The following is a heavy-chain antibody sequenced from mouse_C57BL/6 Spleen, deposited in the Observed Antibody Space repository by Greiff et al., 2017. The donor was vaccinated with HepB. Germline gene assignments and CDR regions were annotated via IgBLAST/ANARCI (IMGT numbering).Heavy chain of an antibody. Sequence: QVQLQQPGAELVRPGSSVKLSCKASGYTFTSYWMHWVKQRPIQGLEWIGNIDPSDSETHYNQKFKDKATLTVDKSSSTADMQLSSLTSEDSAFYYCARGRMKWFDYWGQGTTLTVSS. CDR3: ARGRMKWFDY. CDR2: IDPSDSET. J-gene: IGHJ2*01. CDR1: GYTFTSYW. V-gene: IGHV1-52*01.